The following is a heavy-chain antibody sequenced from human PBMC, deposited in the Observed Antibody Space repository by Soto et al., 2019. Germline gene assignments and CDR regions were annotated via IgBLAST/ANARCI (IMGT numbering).Heavy chain of an antibody. J-gene: IGHJ3*01. CDR3: ASFKLLCFGRLRVFDF. CDR2: INHSGST. Sequence: SETLSLTCAVYGGSFSGYYWSWIRQPPGKGLEWIGEINHSGSTNYNPSLKSRVTISVDTSKNQFSLKLSSVTAADTAVYYCASFKLLCFGRLRVFDFWGQGPLFTGS. CDR1: GGSFSGYY. V-gene: IGHV4-34*01. D-gene: IGHD3-10*01.